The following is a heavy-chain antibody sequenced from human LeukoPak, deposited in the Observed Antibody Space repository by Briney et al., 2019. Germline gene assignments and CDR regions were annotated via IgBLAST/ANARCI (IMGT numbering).Heavy chain of an antibody. J-gene: IGHJ3*02. D-gene: IGHD1-26*01. CDR2: IYDSGST. V-gene: IGHV4-59*01. Sequence: PPDTLSLTCTVSGVSISSYYWSWLRQPPGEGLEWSGYIYDSGSTNYNPSLKSRVSISVDTSKNQFSLKLRSVTTADTAVYYCATEGPSGIYTFDIWGQGTMVTVSS. CDR3: ATEGPSGIYTFDI. CDR1: GVSISSYY.